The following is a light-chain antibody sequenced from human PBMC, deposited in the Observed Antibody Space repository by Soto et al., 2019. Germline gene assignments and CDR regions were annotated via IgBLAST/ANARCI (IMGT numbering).Light chain of an antibody. Sequence: EIVMTQSPDTLSVSPGDGATLSCRFSQSVSRNLAWYQQTPGQAPRLLIYGASTRAAGVPARFSGSGSATEFTLSISSMQSEDFAVYYCQQYVVWPPETFGQGTKVEIK. CDR1: QSVSRN. J-gene: IGKJ1*01. V-gene: IGKV3-15*01. CDR3: QQYVVWPPET. CDR2: GAS.